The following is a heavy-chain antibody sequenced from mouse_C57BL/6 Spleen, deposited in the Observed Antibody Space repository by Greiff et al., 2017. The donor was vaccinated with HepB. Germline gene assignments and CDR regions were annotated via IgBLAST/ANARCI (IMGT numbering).Heavy chain of an antibody. J-gene: IGHJ3*01. Sequence: EVMLVESGGGSVKPGGSLKLSCAASGFTFSSYAMSWVRQTPEKRLEWVATISDGGSYTYYPDNVKGRFTISRDNAKNNLYLQMSHLKSEDTAMYYCAREGDGYTAWFAYWGQGTLVTVSA. CDR3: AREGDGYTAWFAY. CDR1: GFTFSSYA. V-gene: IGHV5-4*01. D-gene: IGHD2-3*01. CDR2: ISDGGSYT.